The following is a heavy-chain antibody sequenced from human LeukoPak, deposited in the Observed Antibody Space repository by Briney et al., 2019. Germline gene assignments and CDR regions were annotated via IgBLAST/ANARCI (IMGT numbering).Heavy chain of an antibody. CDR2: IKQDGSEK. Sequence: GGSLRLSCAASGFTFSSYWMSWVRQAPGKGLEWVANIKQDGSEKYYVDSVKGRFTISRDNAKNTLYLQMNSLRAEDTAVYYCARDRVSSSWYHLPFSPTTHFHMDVWGKGTTVTVSS. V-gene: IGHV3-7*01. D-gene: IGHD6-13*01. CDR1: GFTFSSYW. J-gene: IGHJ6*03. CDR3: ARDRVSSSWYHLPFSPTTHFHMDV.